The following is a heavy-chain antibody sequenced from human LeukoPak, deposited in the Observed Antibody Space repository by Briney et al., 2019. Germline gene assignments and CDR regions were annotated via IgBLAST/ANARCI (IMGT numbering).Heavy chain of an antibody. CDR2: ISGGGGST. J-gene: IGHJ6*02. CDR3: AKASHRYSSGWLNYFYYYYGMDV. D-gene: IGHD6-19*01. Sequence: PGGSLRLSCAASGFTFSSYAMGWVRQAPGKGLEWVSAISGGGGSTYYADSVKGRFTISRDNSKNTLYLQMNSLRAEDTAVYYCAKASHRYSSGWLNYFYYYYGMDVWGQGTTVTVSS. V-gene: IGHV3-23*01. CDR1: GFTFSSYA.